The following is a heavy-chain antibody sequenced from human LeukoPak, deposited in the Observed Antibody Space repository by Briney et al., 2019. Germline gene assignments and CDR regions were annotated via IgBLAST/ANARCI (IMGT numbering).Heavy chain of an antibody. D-gene: IGHD3-22*01. J-gene: IGHJ4*02. CDR3: AIEGGATVGYYDPL. CDR1: GASISSGGYY. CDR2: INHSGST. V-gene: IGHV4-39*07. Sequence: KPSETLSLTCTVSGASISSGGYYWRWIRQPPGKGLEWIGEINHSGSTNYNPSLKIRVTISVDTSKNQFSLKLSSVTAADTAVYYCAIEGGATVGYYDPLWGQGTLVTVSS.